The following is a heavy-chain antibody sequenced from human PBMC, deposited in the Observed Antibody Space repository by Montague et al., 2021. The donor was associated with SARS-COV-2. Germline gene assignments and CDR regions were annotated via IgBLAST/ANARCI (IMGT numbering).Heavy chain of an antibody. D-gene: IGHD4-23*01. CDR2: IDWDDDK. CDR3: ARSYGTTVVTRAFDY. Sequence: PALVKPTQTLTLTCTFSGFSLSTSGMCVSWIRQPPGKALEWLTLIDWDDDKYYSTSLKTRLTISKDTSKNQVVHTMTNMDPVDTATYYCARSYGTTVVTRAFDYWGQGTLVIVSS. J-gene: IGHJ4*02. V-gene: IGHV2-70*01. CDR1: GFSLSTSGMC.